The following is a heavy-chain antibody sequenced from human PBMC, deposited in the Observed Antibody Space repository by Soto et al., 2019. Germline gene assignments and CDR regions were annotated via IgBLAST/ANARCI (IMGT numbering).Heavy chain of an antibody. Sequence: PWGSLRLSCAAFGFTFISDAMSWVRQAPGKGLEWVSAISSTGGSTYYADSVKGRFTISRDNSKNTLYLQMNSLRAEDTGVYYCAKTDYWGQGTQVTVSS. CDR2: ISSTGGST. CDR3: AKTDY. CDR1: GFTFISDA. J-gene: IGHJ4*02. V-gene: IGHV3-23*01.